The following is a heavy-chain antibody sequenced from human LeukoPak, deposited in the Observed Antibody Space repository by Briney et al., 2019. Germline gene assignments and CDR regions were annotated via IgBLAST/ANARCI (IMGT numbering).Heavy chain of an antibody. CDR1: GFTFSSYA. CDR3: ARTPGWPNWYFDL. V-gene: IGHV3-23*01. Sequence: GGFLRLSCAASGFTFSSYAMSWVRRAPGKGLEWVSAITGSGGGTYYADSVKGRFTISRDNSKNTLSLQMNSLRAEDTAVYYCARTPGWPNWYFDLWGRGTLVTVSS. CDR2: ITGSGGGT. J-gene: IGHJ2*01. D-gene: IGHD1-1*01.